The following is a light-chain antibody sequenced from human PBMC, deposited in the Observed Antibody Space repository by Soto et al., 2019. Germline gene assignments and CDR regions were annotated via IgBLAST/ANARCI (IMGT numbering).Light chain of an antibody. CDR3: QQFGTSPMFT. V-gene: IGKV3-20*01. CDR1: QSISNNH. CDR2: GTS. Sequence: EIVLTQSPGTLSLSPGERVTLSCRASQSISNNHLAWYQQKPGQAPRLLIHGTSNRATGVPDRFSGSGSGTDFTLTISRLEPEDFVVYYCQQFGTSPMFTFGQGTKLEV. J-gene: IGKJ2*01.